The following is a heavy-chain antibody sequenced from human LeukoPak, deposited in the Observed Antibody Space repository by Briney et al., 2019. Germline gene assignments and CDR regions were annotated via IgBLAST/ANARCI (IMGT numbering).Heavy chain of an antibody. CDR2: IIPILGIA. J-gene: IGHJ4*02. Sequence: ASVKLSCKASGGTFSSYAISWVRQAPGQGLEWMGRIIPILGIANYAQKFQGRVTITADKSTSTAYMELSSLRSEDTAVYYCAKDKALWWTSDGNDGHWGQGTLVTVSS. V-gene: IGHV1-69*04. D-gene: IGHD2-21*01. CDR3: AKDKALWWTSDGNDGH. CDR1: GGTFSSYA.